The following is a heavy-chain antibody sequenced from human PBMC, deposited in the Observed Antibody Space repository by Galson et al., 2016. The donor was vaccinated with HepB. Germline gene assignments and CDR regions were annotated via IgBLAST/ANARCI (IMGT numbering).Heavy chain of an antibody. D-gene: IGHD4/OR15-4a*01. CDR2: ISAYNGHT. V-gene: IGHV1-18*01. CDR1: GYTFTRYS. CDR3: AREVAYGGFDI. J-gene: IGHJ3*02. Sequence: SVKVSCKAHGYTFTRYSLNWVRQAPGQGLEWMGWISAYNGHTNYAQKFQGRVTMTTDTSTNTAYLDLRSLRSDDTAIYYCAREVAYGGFDIWGQGTMVSVSP.